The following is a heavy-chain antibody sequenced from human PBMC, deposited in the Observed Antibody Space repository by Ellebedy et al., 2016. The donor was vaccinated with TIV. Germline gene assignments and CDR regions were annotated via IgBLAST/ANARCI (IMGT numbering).Heavy chain of an antibody. CDR1: GFTFSSYG. Sequence: GESLKISCAASGFTFSSYGMHWVRQAPGKGLEWVAVIWYDGSNKYYADSVKGRFTISRDNSKNTLYLQMNSLRAEDTAVYYCARLGYYDLYGMDVWGQGTTVTVSS. CDR2: IWYDGSNK. V-gene: IGHV3-33*01. D-gene: IGHD3-22*01. J-gene: IGHJ6*02. CDR3: ARLGYYDLYGMDV.